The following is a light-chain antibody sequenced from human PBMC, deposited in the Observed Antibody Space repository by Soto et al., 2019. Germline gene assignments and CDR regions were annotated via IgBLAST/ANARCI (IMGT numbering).Light chain of an antibody. CDR2: GAS. CDR3: QGYGNSRT. CDR1: QSVSSN. V-gene: IGKV3-20*01. Sequence: EIDMTQSPATLSLSPWERATLYCWASQSVSSNLAWYQQKPGQAPRLLIYGASIRATGIPDRFSGSGSGTDFTLTISRLEPEDFAVYYCQGYGNSRTFGQGTKVDIK. J-gene: IGKJ1*01.